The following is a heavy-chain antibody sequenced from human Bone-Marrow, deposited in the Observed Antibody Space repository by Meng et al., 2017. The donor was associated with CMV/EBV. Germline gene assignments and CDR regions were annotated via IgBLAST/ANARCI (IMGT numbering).Heavy chain of an antibody. J-gene: IGHJ3*01. CDR2: ILYDGRNK. V-gene: IGHV3-30*02. CDR3: ARDLLRGGYGSSTSCYVNPFDD. D-gene: IGHD2-2*01. CDR1: GFTFRKFG. Sequence: GESLKIPCASSGFTFRKFGLHWARQAPGKGLEWVAYILYDGRNKYYADSVKDRFTVSRDNSKNTVYLQVNSLRVEVTAVYYCARDLLRGGYGSSTSCYVNPFDDWGQGTMVTVSS.